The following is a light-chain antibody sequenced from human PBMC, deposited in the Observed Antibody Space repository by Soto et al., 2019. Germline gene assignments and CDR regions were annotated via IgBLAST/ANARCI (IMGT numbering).Light chain of an antibody. Sequence: QSVLNQARSVSGSPGQSVTISCTGTSSDVGGYNYVSWYQQHPGKAPKLMIYDVSKRPSGVPDRFSGSKSGNTASLTISGLQAEDEADYYCCSYAGSYFYVFGTGTKVTVL. CDR3: CSYAGSYFYV. V-gene: IGLV2-11*01. CDR1: SSDVGGYNY. CDR2: DVS. J-gene: IGLJ1*01.